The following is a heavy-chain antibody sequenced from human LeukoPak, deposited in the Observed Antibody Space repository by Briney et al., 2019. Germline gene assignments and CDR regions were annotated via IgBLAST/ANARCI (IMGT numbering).Heavy chain of an antibody. J-gene: IGHJ5*02. CDR1: GFTFSSYA. CDR2: ISYDGSNK. V-gene: IGHV3-30-3*01. Sequence: GRSLRLSCAASGFTFSSYAMHWVRQAPGKGLEWVAVISYDGSNKYYADSVKGRFTISRDNSKNTLYLQMNSLRAEDTAVYYCARDPSIAVAGTSWFDPWGQGTLVTVSS. CDR3: ARDPSIAVAGTSWFDP. D-gene: IGHD6-19*01.